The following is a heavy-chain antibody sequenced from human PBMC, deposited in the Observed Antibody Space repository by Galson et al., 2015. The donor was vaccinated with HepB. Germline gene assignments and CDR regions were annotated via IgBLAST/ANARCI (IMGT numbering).Heavy chain of an antibody. CDR1: GFTFSGYA. CDR2: ISGSGAST. CDR3: AIKTGDYYDY. V-gene: IGHV3-23*01. J-gene: IGHJ4*02. D-gene: IGHD3-10*01. Sequence: LRLSCAASGFTFSGYAMTWVRQAPGKGLEWVSTISGSGASTYYTDSVKGRFTISRDKSKNTLQLQMNSLRAEDTAIYYCAIKTGDYYDYWGQGTLVSVSS.